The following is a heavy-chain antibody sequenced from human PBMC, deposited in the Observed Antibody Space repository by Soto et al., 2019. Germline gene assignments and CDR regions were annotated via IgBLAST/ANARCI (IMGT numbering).Heavy chain of an antibody. V-gene: IGHV4-39*07. CDR3: ARGLGGSYYFDY. J-gene: IGHJ4*02. CDR2: INHSGST. CDR1: SASLSSSTYY. D-gene: IGHD1-26*01. Sequence: PSETLSLTCSVSSASLSSSTYYWSWIRQPPGKGLEWIGEINHSGSTNYNPSLKSRVTISVDTSKNQFSLKLSSVTAADTAVYYCARGLGGSYYFDYWGQGTLVTVSS.